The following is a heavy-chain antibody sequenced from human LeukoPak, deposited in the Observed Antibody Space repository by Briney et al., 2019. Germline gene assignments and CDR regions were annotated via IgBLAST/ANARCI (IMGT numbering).Heavy chain of an antibody. CDR3: ARALRYYSDSSGYAFDY. J-gene: IGHJ4*02. V-gene: IGHV1-69*13. Sequence: SVKVSCKASGGTFRGFAISWVRQAPGQGLEWMGGIIPIFRTANYAQKFQGGVTITADESTSTAYMELSSLRSEDTAVYYCARALRYYSDSSGYAFDYWGQGTLVTVSS. CDR2: IIPIFRTA. D-gene: IGHD3-22*01. CDR1: GGTFRGFA.